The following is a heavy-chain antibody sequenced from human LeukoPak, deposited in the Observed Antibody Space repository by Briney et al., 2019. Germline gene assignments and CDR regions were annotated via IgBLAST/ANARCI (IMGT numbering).Heavy chain of an antibody. CDR1: GFTFSGSV. J-gene: IGHJ4*02. Sequence: GESLKISCAASGFTFSGSVMHWVRQAPGKGLEWVGRIRIKANNYATAYAASVKGRFTISRDDTKNTAYLQMNSLKTEDTAVYYCTREGCNNTNCYSFDSWGQGTLVTVSS. CDR2: IRIKANNYAT. V-gene: IGHV3-73*01. CDR3: TREGCNNTNCYSFDS. D-gene: IGHD2-2*01.